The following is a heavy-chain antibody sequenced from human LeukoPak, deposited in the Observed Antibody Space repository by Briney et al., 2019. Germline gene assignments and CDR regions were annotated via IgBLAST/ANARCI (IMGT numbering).Heavy chain of an antibody. CDR1: GYTFTGYY. CDR2: ISAYNGNT. V-gene: IGHV1-18*04. Sequence: GASVKVSCKASGYTFTGYYMHWVRQAPGQGLEWMGWISAYNGNTNYAQKLQGRVTMTTDTSTSTAYMELRSLRSDDTAVYYCARAYCSGGSCYFDYWGQGTLVTVSS. D-gene: IGHD2-15*01. CDR3: ARAYCSGGSCYFDY. J-gene: IGHJ4*02.